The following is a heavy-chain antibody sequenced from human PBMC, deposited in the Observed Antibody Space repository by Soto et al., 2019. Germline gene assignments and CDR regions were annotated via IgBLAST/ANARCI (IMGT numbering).Heavy chain of an antibody. J-gene: IGHJ4*02. CDR3: APTWGCSSTSCPPGF. D-gene: IGHD2-2*01. V-gene: IGHV3-30*03. Sequence: PGGSLRLSCAASRFMFSSYGMHWVRQAPGKGLEWVAVISNDGSSKNYADSVKGRFTISRDNSKNMLYLQMNRLILEDTAVYYCAPTWGCSSTSCPPGFWGQGTLVTVSS. CDR1: RFMFSSYG. CDR2: ISNDGSSK.